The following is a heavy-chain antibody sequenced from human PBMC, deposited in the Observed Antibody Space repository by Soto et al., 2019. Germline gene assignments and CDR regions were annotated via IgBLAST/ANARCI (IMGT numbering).Heavy chain of an antibody. CDR1: GDSISNSRW. V-gene: IGHV4-4*02. D-gene: IGHD6-19*01. CDR3: AYSTGWYRHDV. Sequence: QVQLQESGPGLVTPSGTLSLTCAVSGDSISNSRWWTWVRQPPGKGLEWIGDIFNSGDTNYNPSHKSRVLISVDKSQHQFSLKVSSVTAADTAVYYCAYSTGWYRHDVWGQWTLVSVSS. CDR2: IFNSGDT. J-gene: IGHJ3*01.